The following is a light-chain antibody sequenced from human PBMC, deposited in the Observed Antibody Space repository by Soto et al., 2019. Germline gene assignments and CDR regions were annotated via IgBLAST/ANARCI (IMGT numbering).Light chain of an antibody. V-gene: IGLV1-44*01. CDR3: AAWDDSLNGLYV. CDR1: SSNIGSNA. Sequence: SGLTQPPSASGTPGQRVTISCSGGSSNIGSNAVTWYRQLPGTAPKLLIYSNNQRPSGVPDRFSGSKSGTSASLAISGLQSEDEADYYCAAWDDSLNGLYVFGTGTKVTVL. CDR2: SNN. J-gene: IGLJ1*01.